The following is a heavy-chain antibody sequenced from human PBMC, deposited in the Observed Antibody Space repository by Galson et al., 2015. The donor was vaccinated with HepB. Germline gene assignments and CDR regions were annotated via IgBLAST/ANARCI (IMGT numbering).Heavy chain of an antibody. CDR3: TKGQANRGSPYFDY. D-gene: IGHD6-25*01. CDR2: INGSGTAD. V-gene: IGHV3-23*01. CDR1: GFTFSNFD. J-gene: IGHJ4*02. Sequence: SLRLSCAASGFTFSNFDMSWVRQAPRKGLEWVSVINGSGTADWYDASVKGRFTISSNNTKNTEYLKMNSLTDEDAAVYYGTKGQANRGSPYFDYWGQGALVTVSS.